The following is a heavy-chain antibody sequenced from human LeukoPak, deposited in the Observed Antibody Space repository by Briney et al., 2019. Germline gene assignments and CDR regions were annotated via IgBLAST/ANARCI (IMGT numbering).Heavy chain of an antibody. J-gene: IGHJ4*02. CDR1: GYTFTSYG. CDR3: ARDWGASWSPHPDY. CDR2: ISAYNGDT. D-gene: IGHD6-13*01. V-gene: IGHV1-18*01. Sequence: GASVKVSCKASGYTFTSYGISWVRQAPGQGLEWMGWISAYNGDTNYAQKLQGRVTMTTDTSTSTAYMELRSLRSDDTAMYYCARDWGASWSPHPDYWGQGTLVTVSS.